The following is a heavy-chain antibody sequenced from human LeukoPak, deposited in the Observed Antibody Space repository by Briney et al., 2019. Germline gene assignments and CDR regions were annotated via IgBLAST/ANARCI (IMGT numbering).Heavy chain of an antibody. J-gene: IGHJ4*02. CDR1: GGSISSSSYY. V-gene: IGHV4-39*01. D-gene: IGHD5-18*01. CDR3: ARRGYSYGSLDY. CDR2: IYYSGST. Sequence: SETLSLTCTVSGGSISSSSYYWGWIRQPPGKGLEWIGSIYYSGSTYYSPSLKSRVTISVDTSKNQFSLKLSSVTAADTAVYYCARRGYSYGSLDYWGQGTLVTVSS.